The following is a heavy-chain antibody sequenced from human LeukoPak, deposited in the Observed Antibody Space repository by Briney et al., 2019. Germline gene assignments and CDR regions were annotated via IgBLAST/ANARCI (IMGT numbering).Heavy chain of an antibody. Sequence: PGRSLRLSCAASGFTFSSYSMNWVRQAPGKGLEWVSYISRGSSTIYYADSVKGRFTISRDNAKNSLCLQMNSLSDEDTAVYYCARENIVVVTAIRDAFDIWGQGTMVTVSS. J-gene: IGHJ3*02. CDR1: GFTFSSYS. D-gene: IGHD2-21*02. V-gene: IGHV3-48*02. CDR2: ISRGSSTI. CDR3: ARENIVVVTAIRDAFDI.